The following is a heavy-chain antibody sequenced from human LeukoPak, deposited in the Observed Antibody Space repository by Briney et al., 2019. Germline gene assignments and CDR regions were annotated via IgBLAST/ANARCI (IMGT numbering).Heavy chain of an antibody. V-gene: IGHV3-15*01. Sequence: GGSLRLSRAAPGFTFSNAWMSWVRQAPGKGLEWVGRIKSKTDGGTTDYAAPVKGRFTISRDDSKNTLYLQMNSLKTEDTAVYYCTTVGYYDFWSAYGPLDYWGQGTLVTVSS. D-gene: IGHD3-3*01. CDR2: IKSKTDGGTT. J-gene: IGHJ4*02. CDR1: GFTFSNAW. CDR3: TTVGYYDFWSAYGPLDY.